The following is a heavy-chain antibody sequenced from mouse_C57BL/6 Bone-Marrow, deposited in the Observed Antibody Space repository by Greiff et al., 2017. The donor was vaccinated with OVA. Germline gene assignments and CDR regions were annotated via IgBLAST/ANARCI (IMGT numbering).Heavy chain of an antibody. J-gene: IGHJ2*01. CDR2: IYPGSGNT. CDR3: ARSPYYGSSLFDY. V-gene: IGHV1-76*01. Sequence: QVQLQQSGAELVRPGASVKLSCKASGYTFTDYYINWVKQRPGQGLEWIARIYPGSGNTYYNEKFKGKATLTAEKSSSTAYMQLSSLTSEDSAVYFCARSPYYGSSLFDYWGQGTTLTVSS. D-gene: IGHD1-1*01. CDR1: GYTFTDYY.